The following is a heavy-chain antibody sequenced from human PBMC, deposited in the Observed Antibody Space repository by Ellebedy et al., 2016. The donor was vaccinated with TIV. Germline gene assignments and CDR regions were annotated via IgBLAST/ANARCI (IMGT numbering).Heavy chain of an antibody. CDR3: ARASVGVRGVLDY. CDR2: IYHSGST. D-gene: IGHD3-10*01. CDR1: GGSISSSNW. Sequence: SETLSLXCAVSGGSISSSNWWSWVRQPPGKGLEWIGEIYHSGSTNYNPSLKSRVTISVDKSKNQFSLKLSSVTAADTAVYYCARASVGVRGVLDYWGQGTLVTVSS. V-gene: IGHV4-4*02. J-gene: IGHJ4*02.